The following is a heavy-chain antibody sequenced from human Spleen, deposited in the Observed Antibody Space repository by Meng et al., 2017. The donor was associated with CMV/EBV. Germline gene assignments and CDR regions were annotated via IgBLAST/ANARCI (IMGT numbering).Heavy chain of an antibody. CDR2: INHSGST. CDR1: GGSFSGYY. J-gene: IGHJ6*04. D-gene: IGHD6-25*01. V-gene: IGHV4-34*01. Sequence: GSLRLSCAVYGGSFSGYYWSWIRQPPGKGLEWIGEINHSGSTNYNPSLKSRVTISVDTSKNQFSLKLSSVTAADTAVYYCARGRVIPAAYYDYYYNGMDVWGKGTTVTVSS. CDR3: ARGRVIPAAYYDYYYNGMDV.